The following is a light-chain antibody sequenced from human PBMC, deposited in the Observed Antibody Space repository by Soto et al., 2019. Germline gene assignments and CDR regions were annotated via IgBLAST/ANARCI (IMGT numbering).Light chain of an antibody. J-gene: IGKJ1*01. CDR3: QQHYSTPET. CDR2: WAS. V-gene: IGKV4-1*01. CDR1: ESVLYSSNNENY. Sequence: DIVMTQSPDSLAVSLGERATSNCKSSESVLYSSNNENYLAWYQQKPGQPPKLLIYWASTRESGVPDRFSGSGSGTDFTLTISSLQAEDVAVYYCQQHYSTPETFGQGTKVDIK.